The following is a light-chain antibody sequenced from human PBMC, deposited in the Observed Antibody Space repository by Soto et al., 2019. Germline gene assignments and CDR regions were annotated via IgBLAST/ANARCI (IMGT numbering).Light chain of an antibody. J-gene: IGLJ1*01. CDR2: EVT. V-gene: IGLV2-8*01. CDR1: SGDVGGYDY. Sequence: QSVLTQPPSASGSPGQSVTISCTVTSGDVGGYDYVSWYQQHPGKAPKLMIYEVTKRPLGVPDRFSGSKSGNTASLTVSGLQAEDEADYYCSSYAGSDNPYVFGTGTK. CDR3: SSYAGSDNPYV.